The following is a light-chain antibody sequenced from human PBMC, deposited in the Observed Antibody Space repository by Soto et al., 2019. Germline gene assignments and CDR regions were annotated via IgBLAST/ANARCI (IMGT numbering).Light chain of an antibody. Sequence: EFVLTQSPDTLSLSPGERATLSCRASQSVSSSYLAWYQQRPGQAPRLLIHGASSRATGIPDRFSGSGCGTDFTLTISRVEPEDFAVYYCQQYDTSPWTFGQGTKVEIK. J-gene: IGKJ1*01. CDR3: QQYDTSPWT. CDR1: QSVSSSY. CDR2: GAS. V-gene: IGKV3-20*01.